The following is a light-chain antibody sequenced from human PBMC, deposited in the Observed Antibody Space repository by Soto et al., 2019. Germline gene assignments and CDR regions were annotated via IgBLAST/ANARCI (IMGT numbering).Light chain of an antibody. CDR1: SSNIGNNH. J-gene: IGLJ3*02. Sequence: QSVLTQPPSASGTPGQTVTISCSGGSSNIGNNHVYWYQQLPGAAPKLLIYRNVLRPSGVPDRFSASKSGTSASLAISGLRSDDESDFYCGAWDDSLSAWVFGGGTKVTVL. CDR2: RNV. CDR3: GAWDDSLSAWV. V-gene: IGLV1-47*01.